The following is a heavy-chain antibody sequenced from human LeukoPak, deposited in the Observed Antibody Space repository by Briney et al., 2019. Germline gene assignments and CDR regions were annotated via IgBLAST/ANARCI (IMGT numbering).Heavy chain of an antibody. CDR1: GFTFSSYG. CDR2: IRYDGSNK. D-gene: IGHD3-10*01. CDR3: ARDTVGVTMAMHYYYYMDV. Sequence: PGGSLRLSCAASGFTFSSYGMHWVRQAPGKGLEWVAFIRYDGSNKYYADSVKGRFTISRDNSKNTLYLQMNSLRAEDTAVYYCARDTVGVTMAMHYYYYMDVWGKGTTVTISS. V-gene: IGHV3-30*02. J-gene: IGHJ6*03.